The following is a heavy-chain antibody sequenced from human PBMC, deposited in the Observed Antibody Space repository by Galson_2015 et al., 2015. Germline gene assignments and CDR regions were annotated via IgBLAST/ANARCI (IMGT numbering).Heavy chain of an antibody. J-gene: IGHJ5*02. V-gene: IGHV3-21*01. CDR2: ISSSSSYI. CDR1: GFTFSSYS. CDR3: ARAKDYDFWSGYYPPNWFDP. D-gene: IGHD3-3*01. Sequence: SLRLSCAASGFTFSSYSMNWVRQAPGKGLEWVSSISSSSSYIYYADSVKGRFTISRDNAKNTLYLQVNSLRAEDTAVYYCARAKDYDFWSGYYPPNWFDPWGQGTLVTVSS.